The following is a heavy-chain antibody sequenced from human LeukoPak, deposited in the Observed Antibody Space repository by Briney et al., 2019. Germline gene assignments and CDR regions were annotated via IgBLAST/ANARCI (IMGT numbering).Heavy chain of an antibody. D-gene: IGHD2-2*01. Sequence: SETLSLTCAVYGGSFSGYYWSWIRQPPGKGLEWIGEINHSGSANYNPSLKSRVTISVDTSKNQFSLKLSSVTAADTAVYYCARSVVPAAIVRSHWFVPWGQGTLVTVSS. CDR1: GGSFSGYY. J-gene: IGHJ5*02. V-gene: IGHV4-34*01. CDR2: INHSGSA. CDR3: ARSVVPAAIVRSHWFVP.